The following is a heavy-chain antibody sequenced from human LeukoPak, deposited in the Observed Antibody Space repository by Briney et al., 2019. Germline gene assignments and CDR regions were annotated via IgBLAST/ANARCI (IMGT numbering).Heavy chain of an antibody. CDR1: GHSISSGYY. CDR2: MYHRGST. CDR3: ARHRGDNSNPRYYFYYMDV. D-gene: IGHD4-11*01. V-gene: IGHV4-38-2*01. J-gene: IGHJ6*03. Sequence: SETLSLXRSVSGHSISSGYYWGWIRQPPGQGLEWIGTMYHRGSTYYNPSLKSRVTMSGDTSKNHFSLKLSSVIAADAAVYYCARHRGDNSNPRYYFYYMDVWGKGTTVTVSS.